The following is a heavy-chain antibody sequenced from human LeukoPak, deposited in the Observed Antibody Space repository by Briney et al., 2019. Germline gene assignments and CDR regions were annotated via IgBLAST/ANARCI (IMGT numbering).Heavy chain of an antibody. CDR2: INSDGSDM. CDR3: ARDSRWYNGRYYDEGIDY. D-gene: IGHD1-26*01. V-gene: IGHV3-74*01. CDR1: GFTFSGYW. J-gene: IGHJ4*02. Sequence: GGSLRPSCTGSGFTFSGYWMHWVRQVPGKGLVWVSRINSDGSDMSYADSVKGRFTISRDNAKNTVYLQMNSLRVEDTALYYCARDSRWYNGRYYDEGIDYWGQGTLVTVSS.